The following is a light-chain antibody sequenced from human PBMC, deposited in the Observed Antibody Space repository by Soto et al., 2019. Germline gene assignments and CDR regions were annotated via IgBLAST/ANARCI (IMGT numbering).Light chain of an antibody. V-gene: IGKV1-6*01. J-gene: IGKJ1*01. CDR1: QGIRND. Sequence: AIQMTQSPSSLSASVGDRVNITCRASQGIRNDLAWYQQRPGAAPKLLIFASSSLQTGVPSRFRGSGSGTDFTLTITRLLPDDFATYYCLQDYTYPRTFGQGTKVEI. CDR3: LQDYTYPRT. CDR2: ASS.